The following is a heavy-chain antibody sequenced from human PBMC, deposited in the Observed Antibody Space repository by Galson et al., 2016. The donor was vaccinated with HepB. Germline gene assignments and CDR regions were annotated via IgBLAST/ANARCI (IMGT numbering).Heavy chain of an antibody. CDR3: AKDGAGYCSGGSCLAWAFDI. CDR2: ISGSGGST. V-gene: IGHV3-23*01. D-gene: IGHD2-15*01. Sequence: SLRLSCAASGFTFNSYAMSWVRRAPGKGLEWVSGISGSGGSTYYADSVKGRFTISRDNSKNTLYLQMNSLRAEDTAVYYCAKDGAGYCSGGSCLAWAFDIWGKGKMVTVSS. CDR1: GFTFNSYA. J-gene: IGHJ3*02.